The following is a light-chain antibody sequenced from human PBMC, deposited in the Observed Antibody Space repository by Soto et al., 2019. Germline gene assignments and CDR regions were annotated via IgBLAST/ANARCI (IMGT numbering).Light chain of an antibody. J-gene: IGKJ4*01. Sequence: LTQSPSFLSASVGDRVTITCRASQGISSYLAWYQQKPGQTPRLLIYDVSNRATGIPARFSGSGSGTDFTLTVSSLEPEDFAVYYCQQRSNWPLIFGGGTKVEIK. V-gene: IGKV3-11*01. CDR1: QGISSY. CDR2: DVS. CDR3: QQRSNWPLI.